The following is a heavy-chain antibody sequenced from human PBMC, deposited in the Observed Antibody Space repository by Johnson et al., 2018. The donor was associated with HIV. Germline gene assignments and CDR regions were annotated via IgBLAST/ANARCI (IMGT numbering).Heavy chain of an antibody. CDR1: GFTFSDHW. CDR3: ASRYTVDAFDI. J-gene: IGHJ3*02. D-gene: IGHD1-1*01. Sequence: VQLVESGGGLVQPGGSLRLSCGASGFTFSDHWMQWVRQAPGKGLEWVSDINWDGDSTYYADSVKGRFTISRDNSKNSLYLQMNSLRAEDTAVYYCASRYTVDAFDIWGQGTMVTVSS. V-gene: IGHV3-74*01. CDR2: INWDGDST.